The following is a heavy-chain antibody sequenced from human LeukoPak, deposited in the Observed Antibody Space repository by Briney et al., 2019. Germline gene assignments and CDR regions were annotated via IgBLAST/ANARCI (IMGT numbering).Heavy chain of an antibody. V-gene: IGHV1-18*01. J-gene: IGHJ5*02. CDR2: ISAYNGNT. CDR1: GYTFTSYG. CDR3: AREAREGGSGWYWNWFDP. D-gene: IGHD6-19*01. Sequence: ASVKLSCKASGYTFTSYGISWVRQAPGQGLEWMGCISAYNGNTNYAQKLQGRVTMTKDTSTNTAYMELRSLRSDDTAVYYCAREAREGGSGWYWNWFDPWGQGTLVTVAS.